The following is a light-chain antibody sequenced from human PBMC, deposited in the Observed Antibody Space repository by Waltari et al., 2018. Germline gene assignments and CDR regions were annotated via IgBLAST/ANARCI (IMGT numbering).Light chain of an antibody. J-gene: IGLJ2*01. CDR1: NSDVGSYNY. CDR3: CSYAGRYTSV. Sequence: QSDLTQPRSVSGSPGQSVTLPCTGTNSDVGSYNYVPWYQQRPGKAPKLVIYAVDKRPSEVPDRFSGSKAGNTASLTISGLQADDEADYYCCSYAGRYTSVFGGGTKVTVL. CDR2: AVD. V-gene: IGLV2-11*01.